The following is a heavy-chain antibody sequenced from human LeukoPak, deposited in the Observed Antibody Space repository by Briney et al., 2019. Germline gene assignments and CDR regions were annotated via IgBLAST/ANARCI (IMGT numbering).Heavy chain of an antibody. CDR3: ARGVEPLAANTLAY. V-gene: IGHV3-53*01. CDR1: GFTVITND. J-gene: IGHJ4*02. Sequence: GGSLRLSCAASGFTVITNDMTWVRRAPGKGLEWVSVLYSDGNTKYADSVQGRFTISRDNSKNTLYLEMNSLNPDDTAVYYCARGVEPLAANTLAYWGQGTLVTVSS. D-gene: IGHD1-14*01. CDR2: LYSDGNT.